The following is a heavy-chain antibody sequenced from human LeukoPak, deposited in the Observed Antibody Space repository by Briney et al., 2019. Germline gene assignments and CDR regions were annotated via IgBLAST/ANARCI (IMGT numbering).Heavy chain of an antibody. V-gene: IGHV1-69*06. D-gene: IGHD5-18*01. J-gene: IGHJ5*02. Sequence: GASVKVSCKASGGTFSSYAISWVRQAPGQGLEWMGGIIPIFGTANYAQKFQGRVTITADKSTSTAYMELSSLRSEDTAVYYCASQIQLWLGARGNWFDPWGQGTLVTVSS. CDR1: GGTFSSYA. CDR2: IIPIFGTA. CDR3: ASQIQLWLGARGNWFDP.